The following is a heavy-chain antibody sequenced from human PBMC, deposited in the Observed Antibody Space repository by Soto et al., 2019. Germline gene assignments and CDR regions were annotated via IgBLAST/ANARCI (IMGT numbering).Heavy chain of an antibody. CDR1: GGTFSSYT. V-gene: IGHV1-69*02. Sequence: QVQLVQSGAEVKKPGSSVKVSCKASGGTFSSYTISWVRQAPGQGLEWMGRIIPILGIANYAQKFQGRVTITADKSTSTAYMELGSLRSEDTAVYYCARAGWSDTAMVTRYYYYGMDVWGQGTTVTVSS. CDR3: ARAGWSDTAMVTRYYYYGMDV. CDR2: IIPILGIA. D-gene: IGHD5-18*01. J-gene: IGHJ6*02.